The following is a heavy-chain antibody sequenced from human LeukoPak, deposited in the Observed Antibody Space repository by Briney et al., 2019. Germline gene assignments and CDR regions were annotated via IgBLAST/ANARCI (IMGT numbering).Heavy chain of an antibody. J-gene: IGHJ4*02. Sequence: PSETLFLTCTVSGGSISGYYWSWIRQPPGKGLEWIGYIYYRGSTNYNPSLKSRVTISVDTPKNHFSLKLSSVTAADTAVYYCAGRSRSGWYYDYWGQGALVTVSS. CDR3: AGRSRSGWYYDY. D-gene: IGHD6-19*01. CDR1: GGSISGYY. V-gene: IGHV4-59*01. CDR2: IYYRGST.